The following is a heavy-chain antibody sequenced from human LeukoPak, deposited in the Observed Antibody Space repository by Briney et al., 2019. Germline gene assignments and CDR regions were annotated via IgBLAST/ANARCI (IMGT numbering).Heavy chain of an antibody. CDR3: ARDGNYYDSSGYYH. CDR1: GGSFSGYY. V-gene: IGHV4-34*01. J-gene: IGHJ5*02. CDR2: INHSGST. Sequence: SETLSLTCAVYGGSFSGYYWSWIRQPPGKGLEWIGEINHSGSTNYNPSLKSRVTISVDTFKNQFSLKLSSVTAADTAVYYCARDGNYYDSSGYYHWGQGTLVTVSS. D-gene: IGHD3-22*01.